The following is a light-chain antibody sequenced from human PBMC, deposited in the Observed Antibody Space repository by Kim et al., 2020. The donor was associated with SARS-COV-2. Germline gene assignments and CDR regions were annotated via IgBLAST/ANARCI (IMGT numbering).Light chain of an antibody. Sequence: SLGERATLSCRASQSVNTNYVAWYQQKSGQAPRLLIYGASDRATGIPARFSGFGSGTEFSLTISSLQSEDFAVYYCQQYNNWPQTFGQGTKVDIK. CDR3: QQYNNWPQT. CDR2: GAS. CDR1: QSVNTN. V-gene: IGKV3-15*01. J-gene: IGKJ1*01.